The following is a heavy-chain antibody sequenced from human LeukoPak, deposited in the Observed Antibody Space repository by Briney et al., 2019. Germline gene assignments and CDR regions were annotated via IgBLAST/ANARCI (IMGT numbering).Heavy chain of an antibody. CDR3: ARDHSYYFGSQTSTLDV. J-gene: IGHJ6*02. V-gene: IGHV4-31*03. CDR1: GASISTGGYY. D-gene: IGHD3-10*01. Sequence: SETLSLTCTISGASISTGGYYWTWIRQPPGEGLEWIGYIYYTGSIDYNASLKSRLTISLETSKNRFSLKLNSVTAADTAVYCCARDHSYYFGSQTSTLDVWGQGTAVTVSS. CDR2: IYYTGSI.